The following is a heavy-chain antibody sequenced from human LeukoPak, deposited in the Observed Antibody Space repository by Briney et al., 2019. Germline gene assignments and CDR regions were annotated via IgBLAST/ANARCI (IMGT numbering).Heavy chain of an antibody. Sequence: GGSLRLSCAASGFTFSSYWMSWVRQAPGKGLEWVANIKQDGSEKYYVDSVKGRFTTSRDNAKNSLYLQMNSLRAEDTAVYYCARDHLGTPYYYYYGMDVWGQGTTVTVSS. CDR1: GFTFSSYW. CDR3: ARDHLGTPYYYYYGMDV. CDR2: IKQDGSEK. V-gene: IGHV3-7*01. J-gene: IGHJ6*02.